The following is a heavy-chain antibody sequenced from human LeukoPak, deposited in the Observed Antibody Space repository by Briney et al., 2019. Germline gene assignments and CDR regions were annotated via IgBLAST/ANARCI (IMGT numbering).Heavy chain of an antibody. D-gene: IGHD3-16*01. CDR3: ARDLFDDYSLDY. J-gene: IGHJ4*02. V-gene: IGHV3-21*01. CDR1: GFSFSSYS. Sequence: GGSLRLSCAASGFSFSSYSMNWVRQAPGKGLEWVSSISSSGSYIYYADSVKGRFTISRDNAKNSPYLQMNSLRAEDTAVYYCARDLFDDYSLDYWGQGTLVTVSS. CDR2: ISSSGSYI.